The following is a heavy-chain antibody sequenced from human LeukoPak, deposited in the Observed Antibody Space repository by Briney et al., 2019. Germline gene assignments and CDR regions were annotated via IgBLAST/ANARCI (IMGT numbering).Heavy chain of an antibody. V-gene: IGHV3-21*01. CDR1: GFTFSSYA. Sequence: GSLRLSCAASGFTFSSYAVSWVRQAPGKGLEWVSTISSSSTYIYYADSVKGRITISRDNAKNSLSLQMNSLRAEDAAVYYCARDLSTGGAGDYWGQGTLVTVSS. CDR3: ARDLSTGGAGDY. J-gene: IGHJ4*02. D-gene: IGHD3-16*01. CDR2: ISSSSTYI.